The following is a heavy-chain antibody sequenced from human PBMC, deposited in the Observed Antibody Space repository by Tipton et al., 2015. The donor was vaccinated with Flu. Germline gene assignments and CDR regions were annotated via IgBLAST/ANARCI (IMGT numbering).Heavy chain of an antibody. D-gene: IGHD3-22*01. V-gene: IGHV4-38-2*02. CDR3: ARVSAGGYYDSSGYLLDY. CDR2: IYHSGST. J-gene: IGHJ4*02. Sequence: TLSLTCTVSGYSISSGYYWGWIRQPPRKGLEWIGSIYHSGSTYYNPSLKSRVTISVDTSKNQFSLKLSSVTAADTAVYYCARVSAGGYYDSSGYLLDYWGQGTLVTVSS. CDR1: GYSISSGYY.